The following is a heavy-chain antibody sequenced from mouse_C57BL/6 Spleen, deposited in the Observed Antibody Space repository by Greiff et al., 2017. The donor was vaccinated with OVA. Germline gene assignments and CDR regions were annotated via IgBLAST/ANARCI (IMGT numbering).Heavy chain of an antibody. CDR1: GYTFTSYW. J-gene: IGHJ4*01. CDR2: IDPSDSYT. CDR3: ARFPHYYGSSYAMDY. Sequence: VQLQQPGAELVKPGASVKLSCKASGYTFTSYWMQWVKQRPGQGLEWIGEIDPSDSYTNYNQKFKGKATLTVDTSSSTAYMQLSSLTSEDSAVYYCARFPHYYGSSYAMDYWGQGTSVTVSS. V-gene: IGHV1-50*01. D-gene: IGHD1-1*01.